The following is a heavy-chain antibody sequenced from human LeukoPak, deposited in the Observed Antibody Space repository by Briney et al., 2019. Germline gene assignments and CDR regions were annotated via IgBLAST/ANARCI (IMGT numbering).Heavy chain of an antibody. CDR1: GYTFTGYY. V-gene: IGHV1-2*02. D-gene: IGHD3-22*01. Sequence: ASVKVSCKASGYTFTGYYMHWVRQAPGQGIEWMGWINPNSGGRNYAQKFQGRVTMTRDTSISTAYMELSRLRSDDTAVYYCAREGGFNYYDSSGSHYWGQGTLVTVSS. J-gene: IGHJ4*02. CDR3: AREGGFNYYDSSGSHY. CDR2: INPNSGGR.